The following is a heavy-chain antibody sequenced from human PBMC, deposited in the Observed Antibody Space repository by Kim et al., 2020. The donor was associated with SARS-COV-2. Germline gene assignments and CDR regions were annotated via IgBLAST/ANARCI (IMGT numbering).Heavy chain of an antibody. Sequence: AESVKGRFTISRDNSKNTLYLQMNSLRAEDTAVYYCARVRFSFDWLLPDYWGQGTLVTVSS. V-gene: IGHV3-30*07. D-gene: IGHD3-9*01. CDR3: ARVRFSFDWLLPDY. J-gene: IGHJ4*02.